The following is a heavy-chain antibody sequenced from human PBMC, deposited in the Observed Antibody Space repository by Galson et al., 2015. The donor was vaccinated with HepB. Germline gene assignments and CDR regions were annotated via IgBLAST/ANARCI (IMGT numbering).Heavy chain of an antibody. CDR2: IIPIFGTA. V-gene: IGHV1-69*06. J-gene: IGHJ5*02. D-gene: IGHD3-9*01. CDR3: ARVAGDILTGHAFNWFDP. Sequence: SVKVSCKASGGTFSSYAISWVRQAPGQGLEWMGGIIPIFGTANYAQKFQGRVTITADKSTSTAYMELSSLRSEDTAVYYCARVAGDILTGHAFNWFDPWGQGTLVTVSS. CDR1: GGTFSSYA.